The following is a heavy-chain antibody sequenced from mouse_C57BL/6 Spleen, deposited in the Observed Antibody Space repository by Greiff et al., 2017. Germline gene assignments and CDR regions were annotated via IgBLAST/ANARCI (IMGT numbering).Heavy chain of an antibody. CDR2: IDPSDSYT. J-gene: IGHJ1*03. CDR1: GYTFTSYW. D-gene: IGHD1-1*01. V-gene: IGHV1-69*01. Sequence: QVQLQQPGAELVMPGASVKLSCKASGYTFTSYWMHWVKQRPGQGLEWIGEIDPSDSYTNYNQKFKGKSTLTVDKSSSTDYMQLSSLTSEDSAVYYCARRHYGSSTNWYFDVWGTGTTVTVSS. CDR3: ARRHYGSSTNWYFDV.